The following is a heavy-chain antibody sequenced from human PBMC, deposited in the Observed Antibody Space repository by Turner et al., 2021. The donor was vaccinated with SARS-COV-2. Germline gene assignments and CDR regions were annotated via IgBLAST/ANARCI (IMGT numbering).Heavy chain of an antibody. CDR3: ARRLVVQGTDDYSYYYGMDV. CDR2: FYYSGST. V-gene: IGHV4-39*01. D-gene: IGHD3-22*01. CDR1: GGSISSSSYY. Sequence: QLQLQESGPGLVKPSETLSLTCPVSGGSISSSSYYWGWIRQPPGKGLEWIGNFYYSGSTYYNPSLKSRVTISVDTSKNQFSLKLSSVTATDTAVYYCARRLVVQGTDDYSYYYGMDVWGQGTTVTVS. J-gene: IGHJ6*02.